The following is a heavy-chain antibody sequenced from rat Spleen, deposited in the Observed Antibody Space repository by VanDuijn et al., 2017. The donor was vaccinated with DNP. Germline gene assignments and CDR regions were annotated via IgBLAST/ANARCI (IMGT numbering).Heavy chain of an antibody. CDR3: ARSEPYYFDY. CDR2: ISAIGSQS. V-gene: IGHV5S23*01. CDR1: GFTFSDYA. J-gene: IGHJ2*01. Sequence: EVQLVESVGGLVQPGRSLKLSCAASGFTFSDYAMSWVRQAPTKGLEWVATISAIGSQSYYPGSVRGRFTISRDNAESSLYLQMNSLRSEDTATYYCARSEPYYFDYWGQGVMVTVSS.